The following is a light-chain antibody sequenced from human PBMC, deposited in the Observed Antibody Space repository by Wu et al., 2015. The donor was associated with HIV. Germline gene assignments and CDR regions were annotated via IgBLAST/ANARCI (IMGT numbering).Light chain of an antibody. Sequence: GVRATLSCRASQSVSSSYVAWYQQNLARLPGSSYYGASSRAAGIPDRFRGSGSGTDFTLTISRLEPEDFAVFYCQYYSSSHWTFGQGTKVEIK. CDR3: QYYSSSHWT. CDR2: GAS. J-gene: IGKJ1*01. V-gene: IGKV3-20*01. CDR1: QSVSSSY.